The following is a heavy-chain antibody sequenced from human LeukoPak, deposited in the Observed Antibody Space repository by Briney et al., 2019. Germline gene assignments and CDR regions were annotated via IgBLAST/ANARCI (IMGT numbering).Heavy chain of an antibody. CDR3: AVHCSSTSCYRKIDAFDI. CDR1: GGTFTSYA. CDR2: IIPIFGTA. J-gene: IGHJ3*02. V-gene: IGHV1-69*01. Sequence: SVKVSCKASGGTFTSYAISWERQAPGQGLEWMGGIIPIFGTANYAQKFQGRVTITADESTSTAYMELSSLRSEDTAVYYCAVHCSSTSCYRKIDAFDIWGQGTMVTVSS. D-gene: IGHD2-2*01.